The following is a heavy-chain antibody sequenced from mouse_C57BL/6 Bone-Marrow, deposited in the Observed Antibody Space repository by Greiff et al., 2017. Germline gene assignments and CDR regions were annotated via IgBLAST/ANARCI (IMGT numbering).Heavy chain of an antibody. J-gene: IGHJ4*01. Sequence: DVMLVESGGGLVQPGGSLKLSCAASGFTFSDYYMYWVRQTPEKRLEWVAYISNGGGSTYYPDTVKGRFTISRDNAKNTLYLQMSRLKSEDTAMYYCARHSYSNLYYYAMDYWGQGTSVTVSS. D-gene: IGHD2-5*01. CDR3: ARHSYSNLYYYAMDY. V-gene: IGHV5-12*01. CDR1: GFTFSDYY. CDR2: ISNGGGST.